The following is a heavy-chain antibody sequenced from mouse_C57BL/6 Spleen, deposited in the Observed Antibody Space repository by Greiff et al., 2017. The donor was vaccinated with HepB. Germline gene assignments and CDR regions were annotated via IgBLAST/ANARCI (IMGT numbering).Heavy chain of an antibody. CDR3: AKAYDYDEGFAY. J-gene: IGHJ3*01. CDR1: GYTFTDYY. V-gene: IGHV1-19*01. CDR2: INPYNGGT. D-gene: IGHD2-4*01. Sequence: EVQLQQSGPVLVKPGASVKMSCKASGYTFTDYYMNWVKQSHGKSLEWIGVINPYNGGTSYNQKFKGKATLTVDKSSSTAYMELNSLTSEDSAVYYWAKAYDYDEGFAYWGQGTLVTVSA.